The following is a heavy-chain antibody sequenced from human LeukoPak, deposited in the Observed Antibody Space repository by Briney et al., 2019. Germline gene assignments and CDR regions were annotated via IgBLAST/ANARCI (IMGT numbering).Heavy chain of an antibody. CDR3: ASLWEYSGPNWFDP. V-gene: IGHV3-7*01. CDR2: IMQDGSEK. J-gene: IGHJ5*02. CDR1: GFTFSNYW. Sequence: PGGSLRLSCAASGFTFSNYWMSWVRQAPGKGLEWVANIMQDGSEKYYMGFMKGRFTISRDNAKNSLHLQMNSLRAEDTAVYYCASLWEYSGPNWFDPWGQGTLVTVSS. D-gene: IGHD5-12*01.